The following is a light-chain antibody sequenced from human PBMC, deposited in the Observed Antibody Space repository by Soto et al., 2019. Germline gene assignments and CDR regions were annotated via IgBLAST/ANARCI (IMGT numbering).Light chain of an antibody. CDR2: DAS. Sequence: IQLTQSPSTLSASVGDRVTITCRASEGIGTALAWYHQRPGNSPDLLVYDASTLQSGVPSRFSGSGSETDFSLTISGLQPEDFGHYYCQQFNTKPLTFGGGTRVEIK. CDR3: QQFNTKPLT. V-gene: IGKV1-13*02. CDR1: EGIGTA. J-gene: IGKJ4*01.